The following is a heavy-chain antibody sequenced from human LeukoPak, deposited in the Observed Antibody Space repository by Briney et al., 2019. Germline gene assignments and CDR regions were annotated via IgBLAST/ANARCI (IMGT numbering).Heavy chain of an antibody. CDR2: IYYSGGT. Sequence: SETLSLTCTVSGGSISSYYWSWIRQPPGKGLEWIGYIYYSGGTNYNPSLKSRVTISVDTSKNQFSLKLSSVAAADTAVYYCARSRYSSGWYYGYWGQGTLVTVSS. J-gene: IGHJ4*02. CDR3: ARSRYSSGWYYGY. V-gene: IGHV4-59*01. CDR1: GGSISSYY. D-gene: IGHD6-19*01.